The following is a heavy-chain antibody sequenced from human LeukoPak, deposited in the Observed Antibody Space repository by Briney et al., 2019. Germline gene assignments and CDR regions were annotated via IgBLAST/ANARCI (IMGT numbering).Heavy chain of an antibody. J-gene: IGHJ6*03. Sequence: SETLSLTCTVSGGSISSYYWSWIRQPPGKGLKWIGYVYYSGSTSYSPSLRSRVTISVDTSKNQFSLKLSSVTAADTAVYYCARETSQKGAHYMDVWGKGTTVTISS. CDR3: ARETSQKGAHYMDV. D-gene: IGHD3-16*01. CDR2: VYYSGST. CDR1: GGSISSYY. V-gene: IGHV4-59*01.